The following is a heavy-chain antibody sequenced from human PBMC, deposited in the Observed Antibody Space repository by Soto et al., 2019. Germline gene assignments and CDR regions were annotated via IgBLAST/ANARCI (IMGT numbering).Heavy chain of an antibody. CDR1: GGSIRSGGYA. CDR3: ARASGAGATNWFDP. D-gene: IGHD1-26*01. J-gene: IGHJ5*02. CDR2: INYSGST. Sequence: QPQLQESGSGLVKPSQTLSLTCAVSGGSIRSGGYAWRWSRQPPGTGLEWIGDINYSGSTYYNPSLKSRATISLDRSKNHFSLELTSVTAADTAVYYCARASGAGATNWFDPWGQGTLVTVSS. V-gene: IGHV4-30-2*01.